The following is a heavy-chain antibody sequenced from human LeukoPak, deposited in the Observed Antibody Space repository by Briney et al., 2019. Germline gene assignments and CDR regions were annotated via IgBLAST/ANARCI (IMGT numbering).Heavy chain of an antibody. CDR2: IYPGDSDT. D-gene: IGHD3-10*01. Sequence: GESLKISCKGSGYMFTSDWIGWVRQMPGKGLEWMGIIYPGDSDTRYSPSFQGQVTISADKSVNTAYLQWSSLKASDTAMYYCARLRITMVRGFSGYDYWGQGTLVTVSS. CDR1: GYMFTSDW. V-gene: IGHV5-51*01. CDR3: ARLRITMVRGFSGYDY. J-gene: IGHJ4*02.